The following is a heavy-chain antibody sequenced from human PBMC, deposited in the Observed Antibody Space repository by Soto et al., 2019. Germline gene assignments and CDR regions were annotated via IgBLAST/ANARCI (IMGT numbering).Heavy chain of an antibody. CDR2: INPSGGST. CDR1: GYTFTSYY. V-gene: IGHV1-46*03. Sequence: ASVKVSCKASGYTFTSYYMHWVRQAPGQGLEWMGIINPSGGSTSYAQKFQGRVTMTRDTSTSTVYMELSSLRSEDTAVYYCARVGSSTSAKNAFDIWGQGTMVTVSS. CDR3: ARVGSSTSAKNAFDI. D-gene: IGHD2-2*01. J-gene: IGHJ3*02.